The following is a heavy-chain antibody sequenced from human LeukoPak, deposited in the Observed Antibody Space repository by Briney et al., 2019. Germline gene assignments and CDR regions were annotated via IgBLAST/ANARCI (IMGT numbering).Heavy chain of an antibody. CDR2: ISSSGSYT. J-gene: IGHJ3*02. D-gene: IGHD1/OR15-1a*01. CDR1: GFTFTDYH. CDR3: AKQGEGDAFDI. Sequence: GGSLRLSCAASGFTFTDYHMSWIRQAPGKGLEWVSYISSSGSYTKYADSVKGRFTISRDNAKKSLYLQMNSLRAEDTALYYCAKQGEGDAFDIWGQGTMVTVSS. V-gene: IGHV3-11*06.